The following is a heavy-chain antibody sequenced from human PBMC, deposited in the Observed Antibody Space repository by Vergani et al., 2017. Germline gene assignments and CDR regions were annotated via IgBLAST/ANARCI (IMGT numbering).Heavy chain of an antibody. CDR1: EFTFSDVW. CDR2: IKSNADGGSA. Sequence: EGQLVESGGGLVKPGGSLRLSCAASEFTFSDVWMSWVRQAPGKGLEWVARIKSNADGGSADYAASVKGRFIISRDDSKNFLYLQMNSLKIEDTALYFCTAEKEVAFYYFDYQMDVWGKGTTVTVSS. D-gene: IGHD2-21*01. CDR3: TAEKEVAFYYFDYQMDV. J-gene: IGHJ6*03. V-gene: IGHV3-15*01.